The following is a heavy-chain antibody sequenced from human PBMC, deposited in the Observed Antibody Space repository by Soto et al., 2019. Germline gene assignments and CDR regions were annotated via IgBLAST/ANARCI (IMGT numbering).Heavy chain of an antibody. Sequence: GGSLRLSCAASGFTFSSYGMHWVRQAPGKGLEWVAVISYDGSNKYYADSVKGRFTISRDNSKNTLYLQMNSLRAEDTAVYYCAKDVRRFGELLPYYYYYGMDVWGQGTTVTVSS. V-gene: IGHV3-30*18. D-gene: IGHD3-10*01. CDR1: GFTFSSYG. CDR3: AKDVRRFGELLPYYYYYGMDV. CDR2: ISYDGSNK. J-gene: IGHJ6*02.